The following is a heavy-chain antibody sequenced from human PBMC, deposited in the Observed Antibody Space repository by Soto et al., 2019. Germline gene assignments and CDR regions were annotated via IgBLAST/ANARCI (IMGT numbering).Heavy chain of an antibody. V-gene: IGHV1-3*01. Sequence: QVQLVQSGAEVKKPGASVKDSCKASGYTFTSYAMHWIRQAPGQRLEWMALINAGNGNTKYSQKFQGRVTITRETCASTAYMELRSLRSADTAVYYCAPGGFGELFPWFDPWGQGALVTVSS. CDR3: APGGFGELFPWFDP. CDR1: GYTFTSYA. CDR2: INAGNGNT. D-gene: IGHD3-10*01. J-gene: IGHJ5*02.